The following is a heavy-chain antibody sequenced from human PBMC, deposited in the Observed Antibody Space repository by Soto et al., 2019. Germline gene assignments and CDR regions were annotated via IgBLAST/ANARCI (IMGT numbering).Heavy chain of an antibody. V-gene: IGHV5-51*01. D-gene: IGHD1-20*01. CDR1: GYSFTSYW. Sequence: GESLKISCKGSGYSFTSYWIGWVRQMPGKGLEWMGIIYPGDSDTRYSPSFQGQVTISADKSISTAYLQWSSLKASDTAMYYCARLPLRGHNWNTRVEYYYYMDVWGKGTTVTVSS. J-gene: IGHJ6*03. CDR3: ARLPLRGHNWNTRVEYYYYMDV. CDR2: IYPGDSDT.